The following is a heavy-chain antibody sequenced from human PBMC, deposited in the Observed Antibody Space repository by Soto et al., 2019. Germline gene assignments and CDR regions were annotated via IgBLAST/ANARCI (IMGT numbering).Heavy chain of an antibody. CDR2: IDPSDSYT. CDR3: ARTSMQSRGYSYGHGGMDV. CDR1: GYNFTKYW. D-gene: IGHD5-18*01. J-gene: IGHJ6*02. Sequence: PGESLKISCKGSGYNFTKYWISWVRQMPGKGLEWMGRIDPSDSYTNYSPSFQGHVTISADKSISTAYLQWSSLKASDTAMYYCARTSMQSRGYSYGHGGMDVWGQGTTVTVSS. V-gene: IGHV5-10-1*01.